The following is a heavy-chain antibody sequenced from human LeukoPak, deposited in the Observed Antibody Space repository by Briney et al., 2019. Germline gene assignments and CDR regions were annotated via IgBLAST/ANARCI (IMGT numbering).Heavy chain of an antibody. CDR2: ISDSGGST. J-gene: IGHJ6*03. CDR3: AKATVSGGHHYYYMDV. D-gene: IGHD4-17*01. CDR1: GFTFSNYA. V-gene: IGHV3-23*01. Sequence: GGSLRLSCAASGFTFSNYAMSWVRQAPGKGLEWVSAISDSGGSTNYADSVKGRFSISRDKSKNTLYLQMNSLRAEDTAVYYCAKATVSGGHHYYYMDVWGRGTTVTVSS.